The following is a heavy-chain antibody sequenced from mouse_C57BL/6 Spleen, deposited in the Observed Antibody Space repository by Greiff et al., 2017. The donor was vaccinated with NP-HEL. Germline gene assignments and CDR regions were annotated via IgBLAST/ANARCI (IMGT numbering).Heavy chain of an antibody. V-gene: IGHV7-3*01. CDR2: IRNKANGYTT. CDR1: GFTFTDYY. J-gene: IGHJ1*03. Sequence: EVKLMESGGGLVQPGGSLSLSCAASGFTFTDYYMSWVRQPPGKALEWLGFIRNKANGYTTEYSASVKGRFTISRDNSQSILYLQMNALRAEDSATYYCARLDSLYDGYFDVWGTGTTVTVSS. CDR3: ARLDSLYDGYFDV. D-gene: IGHD2-12*01.